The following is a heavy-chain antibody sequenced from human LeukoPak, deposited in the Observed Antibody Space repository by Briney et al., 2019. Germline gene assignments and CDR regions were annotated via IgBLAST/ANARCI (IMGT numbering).Heavy chain of an antibody. CDR1: GFIFSDYG. V-gene: IGHV3-30*02. D-gene: IGHD6-13*01. CDR2: IRYDGSDE. CDR3: AKDRPNLAAAGRDYFDY. J-gene: IGHJ4*02. Sequence: GESLRLSCTASGFIFSDYGMHWVRQAPGKGLELVASIRYDGSDEYSPQFVKGRFTISRDNSKNTLYLHMTSLGLEDPAVYFCAKDRPNLAAAGRDYFDYWGRGTLVTVSS.